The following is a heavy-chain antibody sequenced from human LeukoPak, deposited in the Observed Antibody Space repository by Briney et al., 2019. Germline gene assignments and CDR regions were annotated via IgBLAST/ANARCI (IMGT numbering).Heavy chain of an antibody. D-gene: IGHD6-13*01. CDR2: IKSKTDGGTT. V-gene: IGHV3-15*01. Sequence: GGSLRLSCAVSGFTFSNAWMTWVRQIPGKGLEWDGRIKSKTDGGTTDYADPVKGRFNISRDDSKNPLYLQMTSLKTEDTAVYYCTTNPYSSSWLAGAFAIWGQGTMVTVSS. CDR1: GFTFSNAW. J-gene: IGHJ3*02. CDR3: TTNPYSSSWLAGAFAI.